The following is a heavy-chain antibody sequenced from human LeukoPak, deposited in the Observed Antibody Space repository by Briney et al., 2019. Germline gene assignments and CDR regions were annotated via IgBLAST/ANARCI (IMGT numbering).Heavy chain of an antibody. CDR1: GFTFSSYW. CDR2: INSDGSST. V-gene: IGHV3-74*01. Sequence: GSLRLSCAASGFTFSSYWMHWVRQAPGKGLVWVSRINSDGSSTSYADSVKGRFTISRDNAKNTLYLQMNSLRAEDTAVYYCAREYRLHYYYYMDVWGKGTTVTVSS. D-gene: IGHD2-2*02. CDR3: AREYRLHYYYYMDV. J-gene: IGHJ6*03.